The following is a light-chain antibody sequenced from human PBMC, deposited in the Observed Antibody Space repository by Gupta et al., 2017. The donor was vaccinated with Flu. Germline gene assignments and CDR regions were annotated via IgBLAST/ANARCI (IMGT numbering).Light chain of an antibody. J-gene: IGKJ1*01. CDR3: QQWDSTPMT. Sequence: DIQMTQSPSSLSASVGDRVTITCRASQSISSYLNWYQQKPGKAPKLLIYAASSLQSGVPSRFSGSGSATDFTLTISMLQPEDFATYYCQQWDSTPMTFGQGTRLEIK. V-gene: IGKV1-39*01. CDR2: AAS. CDR1: QSISSY.